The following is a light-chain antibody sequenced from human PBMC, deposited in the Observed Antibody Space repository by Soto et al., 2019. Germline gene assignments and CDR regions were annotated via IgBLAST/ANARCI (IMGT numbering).Light chain of an antibody. V-gene: IGKV3-15*01. CDR1: QNVSIN. CDR3: QQYKIWYT. CDR2: DAS. Sequence: EIVMPQSPATLSVSPGESATLSCRASQNVSINLAWYQQKPGQAPRLLIYDASTRATGSPARFSGSGSVTEFTLNISSLQSEDFAVYYCQQYKIWYTFGQGTKLEIK. J-gene: IGKJ2*01.